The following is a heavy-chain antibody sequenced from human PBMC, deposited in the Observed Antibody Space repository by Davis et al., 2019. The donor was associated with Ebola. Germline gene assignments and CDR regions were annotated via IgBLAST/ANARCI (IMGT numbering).Heavy chain of an antibody. V-gene: IGHV3-53*04. CDR3: AGGPKRWLQLGY. D-gene: IGHD5-24*01. J-gene: IGHJ4*02. CDR2: IYSGGST. Sequence: GESLKISCAASEFTFTTYVMHWVRQAPGKGLECVSVIYSGGSTYYADSVEGRFTISRHNSKNTLYLQMNSLRAEDTAVYYCAGGPKRWLQLGYWGQGTLVTVSS. CDR1: EFTFTTYV.